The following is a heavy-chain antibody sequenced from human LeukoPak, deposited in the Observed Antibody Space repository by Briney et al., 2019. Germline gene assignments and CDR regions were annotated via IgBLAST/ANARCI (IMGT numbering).Heavy chain of an antibody. Sequence: GGSLRLSCAASGFTFSTYNMNWVRQAPGKGLEWVSHISSSGSTIDYADSVKGRFTISRDNAKNSVYLQMNSLRAEDTAVYYCSRTFDSWGQGTLITVSS. CDR3: SRTFDS. CDR2: ISSSGSTI. J-gene: IGHJ5*01. CDR1: GFTFSTYN. V-gene: IGHV3-48*01.